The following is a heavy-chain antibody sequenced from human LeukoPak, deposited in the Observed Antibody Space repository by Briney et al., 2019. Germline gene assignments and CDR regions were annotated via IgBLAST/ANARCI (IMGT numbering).Heavy chain of an antibody. V-gene: IGHV1-8*02. D-gene: IGHD7-27*01. CDR3: VRTPPNWGADY. CDR2: MSPNSGNT. Sequence: ASVTVSCKASGYTFTSYHVHWVRQAPGQGLEWMGWMSPNSGNTGYAQKFQGRVTITRDTSISTAYMELSSLRSEDTAVYYCVRTPPNWGADYWGQGTLVTVSS. J-gene: IGHJ4*02. CDR1: GYTFTSYH.